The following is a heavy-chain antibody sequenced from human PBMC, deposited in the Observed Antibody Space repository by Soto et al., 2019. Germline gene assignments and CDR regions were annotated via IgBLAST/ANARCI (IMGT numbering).Heavy chain of an antibody. J-gene: IGHJ4*02. CDR1: GGTFSSYA. CDR3: ARGRWAAAFLDY. CDR2: IIPIFGTA. Sequence: GASVKVSCKAPGGTFSSYAISWVRQAPGQGLEWMGGIIPIFGTANYAQKFQGRVTITADESTSTAYMELSSLRSEDTAVYYCARGRWAAAFLDYWGQGTLVTVSS. D-gene: IGHD6-13*01. V-gene: IGHV1-69*13.